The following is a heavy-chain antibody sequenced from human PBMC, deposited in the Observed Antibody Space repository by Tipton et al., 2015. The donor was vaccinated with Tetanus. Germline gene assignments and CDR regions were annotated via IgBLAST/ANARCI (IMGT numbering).Heavy chain of an antibody. D-gene: IGHD2-15*01. J-gene: IGHJ4*02. V-gene: IGHV3-33*01. CDR3: AREADCRGGSCFSGDFDN. CDR2: SWYDGTDK. Sequence: SLRLSCAASGFIFSSYGIHWVRQAPGKGLEWVAVSWYDGTDKYYADSVKGRFTLSRDNSKNTLYLQMDSLRAEDTALYYCAREADCRGGSCFSGDFDNWGQGTQVTVAS. CDR1: GFIFSSYG.